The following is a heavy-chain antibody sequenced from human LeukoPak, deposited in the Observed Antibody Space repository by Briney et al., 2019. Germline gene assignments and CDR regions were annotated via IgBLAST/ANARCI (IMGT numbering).Heavy chain of an antibody. CDR3: ARRGYCSGESCYSFDI. CDR1: GGFISNYY. D-gene: IGHD2-15*01. V-gene: IGHV4-59*08. J-gene: IGHJ3*02. Sequence: SETPSLTCTVSGGFISNYYWIWIRQPPEKGLEYIGHIYYSGSTNYDPSLQSRVTISVDTSKNQFSLRLTSVTAADTAVYFCARRGYCSGESCYSFDIWGRGTLVTVSS. CDR2: IYYSGST.